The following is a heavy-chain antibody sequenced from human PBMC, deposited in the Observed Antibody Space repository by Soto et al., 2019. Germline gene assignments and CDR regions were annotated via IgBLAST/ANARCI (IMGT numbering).Heavy chain of an antibody. J-gene: IGHJ4*02. CDR2: ISYDGSNK. CDR3: ARNHLTDPTGGTYYFDY. Sequence: GGSLRLSCAASGFTFSSYAMHWVRQAPGKGLEWVAVISYDGSNKYYADSVKGRFTISRDNSKNTLYLQMNSLRAEDTAVHYCARNHLTDPTGGTYYFDYWGQGTLVTVSS. CDR1: GFTFSSYA. V-gene: IGHV3-30*04. D-gene: IGHD7-27*01.